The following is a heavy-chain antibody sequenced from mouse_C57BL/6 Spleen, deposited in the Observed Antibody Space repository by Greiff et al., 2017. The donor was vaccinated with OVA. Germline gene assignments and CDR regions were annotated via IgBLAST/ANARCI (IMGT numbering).Heavy chain of an antibody. J-gene: IGHJ4*01. V-gene: IGHV1-50*01. D-gene: IGHD3-2*01. CDR3: ARSGETVRDY. Sequence: QVQLQQPGAELVKPGASVKLSCKASGYTFTSYWMQWVKQRPGQGLEWIGEIDPSDSYTNYNQKFKGKATLTVDTSSSTAYMQLSSLTSEDSAVYYCARSGETVRDYWGQGTSVTVSS. CDR1: GYTFTSYW. CDR2: IDPSDSYT.